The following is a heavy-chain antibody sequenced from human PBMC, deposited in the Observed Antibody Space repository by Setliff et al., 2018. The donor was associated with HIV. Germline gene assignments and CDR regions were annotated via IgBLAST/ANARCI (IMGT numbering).Heavy chain of an antibody. Sequence: SETLSLTCNVSGGSISSGVFYWNWVRQHPGKGLEWIGYIHYSGSTYYNPSLKSPVSTSVDTSKNQFSLNVSSVTAADTAVYYCARASAERSSVRGLGIAFEIWGHGTMVTVS. CDR1: GGSISSGVFY. CDR2: IHYSGST. V-gene: IGHV4-31*01. D-gene: IGHD3-10*01. J-gene: IGHJ3*02. CDR3: ARASAERSSVRGLGIAFEI.